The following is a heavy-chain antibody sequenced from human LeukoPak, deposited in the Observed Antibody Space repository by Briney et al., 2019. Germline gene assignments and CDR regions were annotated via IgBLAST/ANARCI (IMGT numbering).Heavy chain of an antibody. J-gene: IGHJ4*02. V-gene: IGHV4-39*01. CDR1: GGSISNNNYY. CDR2: IYYSGRT. CDR3: ARSSSLGYCSGGSCYRKHFDY. Sequence: PSETLSLTCTVSGGSISNNNYYWGWIRQPPGKGLEGIGSIYYSGRTYNNPSLESRITISVDTSKNQFSLKLSSVIATDTAVYYCARSSSLGYCSGGSCYRKHFDYWGLGTLVTVSS. D-gene: IGHD2-15*01.